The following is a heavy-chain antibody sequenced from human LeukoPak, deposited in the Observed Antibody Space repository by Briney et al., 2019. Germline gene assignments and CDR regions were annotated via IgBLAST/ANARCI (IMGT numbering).Heavy chain of an antibody. CDR2: ISSSGDST. CDR3: AKNGKYYFDY. J-gene: IGHJ4*02. CDR1: GFTFTYFA. V-gene: IGHV3-23*01. Sequence: GGSLRLSCAASGFTFTYFAFSWVRQAPGKGLEWVSTISSSGDSTYYADSVKGRFTLSRDNSKNTLYLQMNSLRAEDTAVYYCAKNGKYYFDYWGQGTLLTVSS.